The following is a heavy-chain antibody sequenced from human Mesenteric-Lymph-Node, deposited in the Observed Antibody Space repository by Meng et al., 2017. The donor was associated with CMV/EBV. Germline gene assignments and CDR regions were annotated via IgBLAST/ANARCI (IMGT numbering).Heavy chain of an antibody. CDR3: ARGPSYQMLM. J-gene: IGHJ4*02. CDR2: INRDAGTT. D-gene: IGHD2-2*01. Sequence: GGSLRLSCAASGFTFSTYWMSWVRQAPGKGLVWVSRINRDAGTTNYADSVKARFTISRDNAENTLYLQMNNLRAEDTAVYYCARGPSYQMLMWGQGTLVTVSS. V-gene: IGHV3-74*01. CDR1: GFTFSTYW.